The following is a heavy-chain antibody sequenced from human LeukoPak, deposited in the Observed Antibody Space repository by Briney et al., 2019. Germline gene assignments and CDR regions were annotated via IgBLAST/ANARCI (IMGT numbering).Heavy chain of an antibody. V-gene: IGHV3-21*01. CDR3: ARDSYAVVTITPFDY. CDR1: GFTFSSYS. J-gene: IGHJ4*02. Sequence: GGSLRLSCAASGFTFSSYSMNWVRQAPGKGLEWVSSISSSSSYIYYADSVKGRFTISRDNAKNSLYLQMNSLRAEDTAVYYCARDSYAVVTITPFDYWGQGTLVTVSS. D-gene: IGHD5-24*01. CDR2: ISSSSSYI.